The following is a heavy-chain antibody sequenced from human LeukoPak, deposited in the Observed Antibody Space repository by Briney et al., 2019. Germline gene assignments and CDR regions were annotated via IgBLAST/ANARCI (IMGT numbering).Heavy chain of an antibody. CDR3: ARAGITMVRSWFDP. CDR1: GFTFSSYS. CDR2: ISSSSSYI. Sequence: PGGSLRLSCAASGFTFSSYSMNWVCQAPGKGLEWVSSISSSSSYIYYADSVKGRFTISRDNAKNSLYLQMNSLRAEDTAVYYCARAGITMVRSWFDPWGQGTLVTVSS. V-gene: IGHV3-21*01. D-gene: IGHD3-10*01. J-gene: IGHJ5*02.